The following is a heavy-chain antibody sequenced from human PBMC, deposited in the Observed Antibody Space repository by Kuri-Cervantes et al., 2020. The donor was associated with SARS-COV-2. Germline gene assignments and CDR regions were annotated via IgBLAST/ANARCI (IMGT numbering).Heavy chain of an antibody. D-gene: IGHD5-18*01. V-gene: IGHV4-34*01. CDR3: ARVSWMQLWHRYFDN. Sequence: SETLSLTCAVYGGSLSGSFWSWIRQSPRKGLEWIGEVNHNGGANYNPSLRSRVTISVDTSKTQFSLKLSSVTAADTAVYYCARVSWMQLWHRYFDNWGQGTLVTVSS. J-gene: IGHJ4*02. CDR2: VNHNGGA. CDR1: GGSLSGSF.